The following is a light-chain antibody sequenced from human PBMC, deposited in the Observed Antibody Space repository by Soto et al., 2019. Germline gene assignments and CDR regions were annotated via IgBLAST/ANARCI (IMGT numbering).Light chain of an antibody. Sequence: EILMTQSPASLAVCLGETATINPNAVQTVFKRSNSKNLLAWHQQKPGQPPKVLIYWASTRESGVPDRFRGSGSGTDFTLTISNLQADDVAVYYCQQYFTSPQTFGQGTKVDIK. CDR2: WAS. CDR1: QTVFKRSNSKNL. CDR3: QQYFTSPQT. V-gene: IGKV4-1*01. J-gene: IGKJ2*01.